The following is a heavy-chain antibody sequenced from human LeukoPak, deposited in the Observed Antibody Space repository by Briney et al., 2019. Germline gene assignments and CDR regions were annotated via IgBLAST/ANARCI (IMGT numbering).Heavy chain of an antibody. J-gene: IGHJ4*02. CDR3: ATLPGYSSSWPPGFDY. Sequence: GGSLRLSCAASGFTFSSYAMNWVRQAPGKGLEWVSAISGSGGSTYYADSVKGRFTISRDNSKSTLYLQMNSLRAEDTAVYYWATLPGYSSSWPPGFDYGGQGTLVTVSS. CDR1: GFTFSSYA. V-gene: IGHV3-23*01. CDR2: ISGSGGST. D-gene: IGHD6-13*01.